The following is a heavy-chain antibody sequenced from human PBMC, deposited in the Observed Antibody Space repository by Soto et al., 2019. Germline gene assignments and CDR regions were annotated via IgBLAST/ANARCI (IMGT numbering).Heavy chain of an antibody. CDR2: INPSGGST. D-gene: IGHD3-22*01. V-gene: IGHV1-46*01. CDR3: ARDRKQAHDYDSRKDAFDI. J-gene: IGHJ3*02. CDR1: GYTFTNYY. Sequence: RASVKVSCKASGYTFTNYYMHWVRQAPGQGLEWMGIINPSGGSTSSAQKFQGRVTMTRDTSTSTVYMELSSLRSEDTAVYYCARDRKQAHDYDSRKDAFDIWGKGTMVTVSS.